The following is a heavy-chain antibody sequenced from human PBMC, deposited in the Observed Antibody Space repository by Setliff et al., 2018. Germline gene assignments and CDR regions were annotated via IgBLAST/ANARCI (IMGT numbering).Heavy chain of an antibody. CDR1: GGSISSHY. J-gene: IGHJ2*01. V-gene: IGHV4-59*11. D-gene: IGHD4-17*01. CDR2: IYYSGST. Sequence: SETLSLTCTVSGGSISSHYWSWIRQPPGKGLEWIGYIYYSGSTNYNPSLKSRVTISVDTSKNQFSLKLSSVTAADTAVYYCASLTTVTTDWYFDLWGRGNLVTVSS. CDR3: ASLTTVTTDWYFDL.